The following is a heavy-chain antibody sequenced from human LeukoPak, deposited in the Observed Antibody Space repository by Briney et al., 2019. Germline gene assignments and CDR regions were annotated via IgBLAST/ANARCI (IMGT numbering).Heavy chain of an antibody. CDR1: GGSISSSSYY. J-gene: IGHJ3*02. V-gene: IGHV4-39*07. Sequence: SETLSLTRTVSGGSISSSSYYWGWIRQPPGKGLEWIGSIYYSGSTYYNPSLKSRVTISVDTSKNQFSLKLSSVTAADTAVYYCARHDSSGPYNAFDIWGQGTMVTVSS. CDR3: ARHDSSGPYNAFDI. CDR2: IYYSGST. D-gene: IGHD3-22*01.